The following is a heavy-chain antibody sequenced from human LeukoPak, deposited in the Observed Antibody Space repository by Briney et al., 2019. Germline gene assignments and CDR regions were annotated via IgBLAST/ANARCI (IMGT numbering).Heavy chain of an antibody. D-gene: IGHD5-18*01. V-gene: IGHV3-48*03. CDR2: ISSSGSTI. CDR3: ARGYSYGSAESYYYYYMDV. Sequence: GGSLRLSCAASGFTFSSYEMNWVRQAPGKGLEWVSYISSSGSTIYYADSVKGRFTISRDNAKNSLYLQMNSLRAEDTAVYYCARGYSYGSAESYYYYYMDVWGNGTTVTVSS. CDR1: GFTFSSYE. J-gene: IGHJ6*03.